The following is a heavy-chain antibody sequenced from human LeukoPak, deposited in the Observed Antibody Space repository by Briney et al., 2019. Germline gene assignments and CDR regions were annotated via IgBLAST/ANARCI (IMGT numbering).Heavy chain of an antibody. V-gene: IGHV1-2*02. CDR1: GYTFTGYY. CDR3: ARDSYGDYPYYYYGMDV. J-gene: IGHJ6*02. D-gene: IGHD4-17*01. Sequence: ASVKVSCKASGYTFTGYYMHWVRQVPGQGLEWMGWINPNSGGTNYALKFQGRVTMTRDTSISTAYMELSRLRSDDTAVYYCARDSYGDYPYYYYGMDVWGQGTTVTVSS. CDR2: INPNSGGT.